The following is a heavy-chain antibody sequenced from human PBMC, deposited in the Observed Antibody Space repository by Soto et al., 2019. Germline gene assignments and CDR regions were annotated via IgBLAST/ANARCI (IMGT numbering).Heavy chain of an antibody. D-gene: IGHD5-18*01. CDR1: GFTFSSYA. CDR3: ARDMDGYSYGQANYYYGMDV. J-gene: IGHJ6*02. Sequence: GGSLRLSCAASGFTFSSYAMIWVRQAPGKGLEWVSAISSSGISTYYADSVKGRFTISRDNSKNTLYLQVNSLRAEDTAVYYCARDMDGYSYGQANYYYGMDVWGQGTTVTVSS. CDR2: ISSSGIST. V-gene: IGHV3-23*01.